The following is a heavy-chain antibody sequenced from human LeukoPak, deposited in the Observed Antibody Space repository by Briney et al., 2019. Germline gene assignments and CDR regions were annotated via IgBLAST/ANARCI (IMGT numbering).Heavy chain of an antibody. Sequence: GGSLRLSCAASGFTFRTYGMNWVRQAPGKGLEWASSISSSSSYIYYADSVKGRFTISRDNAKNSLYLQMNSLRAEDTAVYYCARDRKRDGYPFDYWGQGTLVTVSS. D-gene: IGHD5-24*01. CDR2: ISSSSSYI. J-gene: IGHJ4*02. CDR1: GFTFRTYG. CDR3: ARDRKRDGYPFDY. V-gene: IGHV3-21*01.